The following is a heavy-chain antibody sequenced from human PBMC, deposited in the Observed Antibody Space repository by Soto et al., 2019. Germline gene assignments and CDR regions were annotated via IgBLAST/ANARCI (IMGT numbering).Heavy chain of an antibody. J-gene: IGHJ4*02. CDR3: AKAGITMVRGVISYIDY. CDR1: GFTFSSYA. V-gene: IGHV3-23*01. D-gene: IGHD3-10*01. Sequence: GSLRLSCAASGFTFSSYAMSWVRQAPGKGLEWVSAISGSGGSTYYADSVKGRFTISRDNSKNTLYLQMNSLRAEDTAVYYCAKAGITMVRGVISYIDYWGQGTLVTVSS. CDR2: ISGSGGST.